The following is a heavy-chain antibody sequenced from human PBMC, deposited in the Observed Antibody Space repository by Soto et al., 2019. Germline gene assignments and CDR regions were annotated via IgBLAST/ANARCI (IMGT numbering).Heavy chain of an antibody. CDR1: GLTFSSYA. Sequence: GGSLRLSCAASGLTFSSYAMSWVRQAPGKGLEWVSAISGSGGSTYYADSVKGRFTISRDNSKNTLYLQMNSLRAEDTAVYYCAKDSGLRYFDWLPSYYWGQGTLVTVSS. V-gene: IGHV3-23*01. D-gene: IGHD3-9*01. CDR3: AKDSGLRYFDWLPSYY. CDR2: ISGSGGST. J-gene: IGHJ4*02.